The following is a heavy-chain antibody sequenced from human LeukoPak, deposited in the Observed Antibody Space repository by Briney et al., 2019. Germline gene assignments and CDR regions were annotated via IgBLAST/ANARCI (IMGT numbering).Heavy chain of an antibody. CDR3: ATGVGEIFFGS. V-gene: IGHV3-23*01. CDR2: ISSDGANR. D-gene: IGHD2-15*01. Sequence: PGGSLRLSCVASGFAFSSHAMAWVRQAPGRPLEWVSTISSDGANRHYADSVKGRFTVSRDNSRSTLFLQLSSLGTDDTAVYYCATGVGEIFFGSWGPGTLVTVSS. CDR1: GFAFSSHA. J-gene: IGHJ4*02.